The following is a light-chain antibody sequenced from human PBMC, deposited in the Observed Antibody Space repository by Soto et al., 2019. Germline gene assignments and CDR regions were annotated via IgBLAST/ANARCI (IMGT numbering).Light chain of an antibody. CDR1: QGISSY. J-gene: IGKJ1*01. CDR2: AAS. V-gene: IGKV1-8*01. CDR3: QQYYSYPQT. Sequence: AIRMTQSPSSFSASTGDRVTITCQASQGISSYLAWYQQKPGKAPKLLIYAASTLQSGVPSRFSGSGSGTDFTLTISCLQSEDFATYYCQQYYSYPQTFGQGTKV.